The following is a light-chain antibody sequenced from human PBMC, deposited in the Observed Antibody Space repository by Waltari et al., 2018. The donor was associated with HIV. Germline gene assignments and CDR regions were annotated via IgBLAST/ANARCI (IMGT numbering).Light chain of an antibody. CDR1: HTVSSN. CDR3: QQYNKWPPLT. CDR2: GAS. V-gene: IGKV3-15*01. Sequence: EIVMTQSPATLSVSPGETATLSCRASHTVSSNLAWYQQKPGQAPRLLIYGASTRASGVSARFSGSGSGTEFTLTISSLQSGDFAVYYCQQYNKWPPLTFGGGTKVEIK. J-gene: IGKJ4*01.